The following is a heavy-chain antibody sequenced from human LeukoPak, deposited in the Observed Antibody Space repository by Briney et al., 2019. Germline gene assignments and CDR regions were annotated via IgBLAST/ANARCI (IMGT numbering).Heavy chain of an antibody. CDR3: ASFKLEWLYDY. CDR1: GFTFSDYY. V-gene: IGHV3-11*04. D-gene: IGHD3-3*01. J-gene: IGHJ4*02. Sequence: GGSLRLSCAASGFTFSDYYMSWIRQAPGKGLEWVSYISSSGSTIYYADSVKGRFTISRDNAKNSLYLQMNSLRAEDTAVYYCASFKLEWLYDYWGQGTLVTVSS. CDR2: ISSSGSTI.